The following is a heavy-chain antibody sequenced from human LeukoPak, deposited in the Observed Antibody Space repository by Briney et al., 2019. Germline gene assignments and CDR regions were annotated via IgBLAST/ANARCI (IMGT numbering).Heavy chain of an antibody. V-gene: IGHV1-69*05. Sequence: SVKVSCKASGGTFSSYAISWVRQAPGQGLEWMGGIIPIFGTANYAQKFQGRVTITTDESTSTAYMELSSLRSEDTTVYYCARGPRNVDYYDSSSLWDWGQGTLVTVSS. CDR2: IIPIFGTA. D-gene: IGHD3-22*01. CDR1: GGTFSSYA. CDR3: ARGPRNVDYYDSSSLWD. J-gene: IGHJ4*02.